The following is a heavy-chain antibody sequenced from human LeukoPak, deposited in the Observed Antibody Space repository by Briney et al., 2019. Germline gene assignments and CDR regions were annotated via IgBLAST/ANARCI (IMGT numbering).Heavy chain of an antibody. CDR3: ARATMPGYYYYGMDV. Sequence: GGSLRLSCAASGFTFSSYWMSWVRQAPGKGLEWVANIKQDGSEKYYVDSVKGRFTISRDNAKNSLYLQMNSLRADDAAMYYCARATMPGYYYYGMDVWGQGTTVTVSS. CDR2: IKQDGSEK. D-gene: IGHD2-2*01. J-gene: IGHJ6*02. V-gene: IGHV3-7*01. CDR1: GFTFSSYW.